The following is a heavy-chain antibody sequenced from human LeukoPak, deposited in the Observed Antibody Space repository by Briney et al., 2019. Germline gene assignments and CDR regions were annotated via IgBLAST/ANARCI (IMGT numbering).Heavy chain of an antibody. CDR2: IRNKADTYTT. CDR3: AREVWSGYYTLYYFDY. V-gene: IGHV3-72*01. J-gene: IGHJ4*02. Sequence: PGGSLRLSCAASGFTFSDHYMDWVRQAPGKGLECVGRIRNKADTYTTEYAASVKGRFTISRDDSKNSLYLQMNSLKTEDTAVYYCAREVWSGYYTLYYFDYWGQGTLVTVSS. D-gene: IGHD3-3*01. CDR1: GFTFSDHY.